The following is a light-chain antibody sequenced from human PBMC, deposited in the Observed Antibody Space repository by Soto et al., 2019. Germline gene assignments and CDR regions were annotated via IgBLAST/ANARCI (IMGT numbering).Light chain of an antibody. Sequence: QSALTQPPSASGSPGQSVTISCTGTSSDVGGYNYVSWYQQHPGKAPKLMIYEVSKRPSGVPDRFSGSKSGNTASLTVSGLRAEDEADYYCSSYGGSNNFVVFGGGTQLTVL. V-gene: IGLV2-8*01. CDR2: EVS. CDR3: SSYGGSNNFVV. J-gene: IGLJ2*01. CDR1: SSDVGGYNY.